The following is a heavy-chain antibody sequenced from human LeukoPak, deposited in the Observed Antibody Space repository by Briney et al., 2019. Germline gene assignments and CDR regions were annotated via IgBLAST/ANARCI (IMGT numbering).Heavy chain of an antibody. J-gene: IGHJ5*02. CDR1: GGSISSYY. CDR3: ARSTSGSLPLDP. CDR2: IYYSGST. V-gene: IGHV4-59*06. Sequence: PSETLSLTCTVSGGSISSYYWSWIRQHPGKGLEWIGYIYYSGSTYYNPSLKSRVTISVDTSKNQFSLKLSSVTAADTAVYYCARSTSGSLPLDPWGQGTLVTVSS. D-gene: IGHD3-3*01.